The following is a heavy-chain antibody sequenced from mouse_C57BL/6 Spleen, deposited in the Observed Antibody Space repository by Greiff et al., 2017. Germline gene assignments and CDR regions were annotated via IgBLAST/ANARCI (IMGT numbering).Heavy chain of an antibody. D-gene: IGHD1-1*01. CDR2: ISSGSSTI. CDR3: ARQSGVARYDD. V-gene: IGHV5-17*01. CDR1: GFSFSDYG. Sequence: EVQVVESGGGLVKPGGSLKLSCAASGFSFSDYGMHWVRQAPEQGLEWVAYISSGSSTIYYTDTVKGRFTISRDNAKSTLYLQMTSLRSEGTAMYYCARQSGVARYDDWGQGTTLTVSS. J-gene: IGHJ2*01.